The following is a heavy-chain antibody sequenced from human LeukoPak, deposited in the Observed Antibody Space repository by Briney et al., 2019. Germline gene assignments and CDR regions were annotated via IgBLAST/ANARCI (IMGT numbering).Heavy chain of an antibody. Sequence: KPSETLSLTCTVSGGSISSSSYSWGWIRQPPGKGLEWMGSIYYSGTTYYNPSLKSRVTLSVDTSKIQFSLKLSSVAATDTAVYFCARLRFDFWSGYTHPYFDYWGQGTLVTVSS. CDR1: GGSISSSSYS. J-gene: IGHJ4*02. D-gene: IGHD3-3*01. CDR3: ARLRFDFWSGYTHPYFDY. V-gene: IGHV4-39*01. CDR2: IYYSGTT.